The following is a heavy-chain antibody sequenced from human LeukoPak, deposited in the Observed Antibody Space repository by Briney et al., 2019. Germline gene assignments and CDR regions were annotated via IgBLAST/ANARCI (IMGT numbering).Heavy chain of an antibody. CDR1: GGSISSYY. Sequence: PSETLSLTCTVSGGSISSYYWSWIRQPAGKGLEWIGRIYTSGSTNYNPSLKSRVTMSVDTSKNQFSLKLSSVTAADTAVYYCARGAFLEWFAIDSYYYYMDVWGKGTTVTVSS. J-gene: IGHJ6*03. CDR3: ARGAFLEWFAIDSYYYYMDV. CDR2: IYTSGST. V-gene: IGHV4-4*07. D-gene: IGHD3-3*02.